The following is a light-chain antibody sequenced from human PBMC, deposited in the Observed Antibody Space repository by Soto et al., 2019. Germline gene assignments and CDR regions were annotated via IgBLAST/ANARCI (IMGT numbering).Light chain of an antibody. J-gene: IGKJ5*01. V-gene: IGKV1-5*01. Sequence: DIQMTQSPSTLSASVGARVPITCRASQSISSWLAWYQQKPGKAPKLLIYDASSLESGVPSRFSGSGSGTDFTLTISSLQPEDFATYYCQQSYSTPVTFGQGTRLEIK. CDR3: QQSYSTPVT. CDR2: DAS. CDR1: QSISSW.